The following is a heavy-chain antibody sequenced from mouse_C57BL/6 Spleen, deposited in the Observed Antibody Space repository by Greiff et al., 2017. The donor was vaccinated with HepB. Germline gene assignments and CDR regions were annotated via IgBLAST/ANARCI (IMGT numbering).Heavy chain of an antibody. J-gene: IGHJ2*01. CDR3: ARERVGLLDY. CDR1: GYTFTSYW. CDR2: IDPSDSET. D-gene: IGHD2-4*01. V-gene: IGHV1-52*01. Sequence: VQLQQPGAELVRPGSSVKLSCKASGYTFTSYWMHWVKQRPIQGLEWIGNIDPSDSETHYNQKFKDKATLTVDKSSSTAYMQLSSLTSEDSAVYYCARERVGLLDYWGQGTTLTFSS.